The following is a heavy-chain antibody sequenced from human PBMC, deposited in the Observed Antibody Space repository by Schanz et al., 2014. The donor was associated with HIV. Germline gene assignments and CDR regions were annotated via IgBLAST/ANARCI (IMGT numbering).Heavy chain of an antibody. D-gene: IGHD6-13*01. CDR2: ISYDGRNK. V-gene: IGHV3-30*18. Sequence: QMQLVESGGGVVQPGRSLRLSCAASGFSFDNYGMHWVRQAPGKGLEWVAVISYDGRNKCFGDSVKGRFTISRDNSKNTLYLQMNSLRPEDTAVYYCAKDKSRHTYSSSSIFDPWGQGTLVTVSS. CDR3: AKDKSRHTYSSSSIFDP. J-gene: IGHJ5*02. CDR1: GFSFDNYG.